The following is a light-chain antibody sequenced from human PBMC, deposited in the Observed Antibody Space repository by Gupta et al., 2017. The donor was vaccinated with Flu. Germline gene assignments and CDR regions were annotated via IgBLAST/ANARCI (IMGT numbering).Light chain of an antibody. J-gene: IGKJ1*01. CDR2: DAS. Sequence: EVVLTQSPGTLSLSRGQRATLSCRASQSVRGGYLAWYQQKPGQAPRLLIYDASSRATGVPDRFSGSGSGTDFTLTISRLEPEDFALYYWHHYGDSPRTFGQGTKVENK. V-gene: IGKV3-20*01. CDR3: HHYGDSPRT. CDR1: QSVRGGY.